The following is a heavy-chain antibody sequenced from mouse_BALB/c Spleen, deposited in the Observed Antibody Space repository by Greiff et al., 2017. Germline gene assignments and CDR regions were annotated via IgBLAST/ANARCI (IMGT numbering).Heavy chain of an antibody. CDR1: GFTFSSYA. Sequence: EVQLVESGGGLVKPGGSLKLSCAASGFTFSSYAMSWVRQTPEKRLEWVATISSGGSYTYYPDSVKGRFTISRDNAKNTLYLQMSSLRSEDTAMYYCARSRIYDGYSLWGQGTTLTVSS. V-gene: IGHV5-9-3*01. D-gene: IGHD2-3*01. J-gene: IGHJ2*01. CDR2: ISSGGSYT. CDR3: ARSRIYDGYSL.